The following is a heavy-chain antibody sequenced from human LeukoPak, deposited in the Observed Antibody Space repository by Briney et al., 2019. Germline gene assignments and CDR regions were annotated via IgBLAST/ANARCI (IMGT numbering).Heavy chain of an antibody. CDR2: INHSGST. D-gene: IGHD3-9*01. V-gene: IGHV4-34*01. Sequence: PSETLSLTCAVYGGSFSGYYWSWIRQPPGKGLEWIGEINHSGSTNYNPSLKSRVTISADTSKNQFSLKLSSVTAADTAVYYCARGWKEQRYFDWLLSPSWFDPWGQGTLVTVSS. CDR1: GGSFSGYY. J-gene: IGHJ5*02. CDR3: ARGWKEQRYFDWLLSPSWFDP.